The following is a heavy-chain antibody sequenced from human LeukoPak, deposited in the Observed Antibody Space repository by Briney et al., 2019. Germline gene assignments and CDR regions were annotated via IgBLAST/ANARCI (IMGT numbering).Heavy chain of an antibody. CDR1: GGSISSSSYY. CDR3: ARQFSYGPYRYFDY. J-gene: IGHJ4*02. CDR2: IYYSGST. D-gene: IGHD5-18*01. V-gene: IGHV4-39*01. Sequence: PSETLSLTCTVSGGSISSSSYYWGRIRQPSGKGLEWSGNIYYSGSTYYKSSLKSRVTISVDTSKKQFSLKLSSVTAADTAVYYCARQFSYGPYRYFDYWGQGTLVTVSS.